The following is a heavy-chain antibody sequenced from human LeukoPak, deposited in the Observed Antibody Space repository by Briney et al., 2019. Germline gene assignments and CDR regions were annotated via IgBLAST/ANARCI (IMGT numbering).Heavy chain of an antibody. D-gene: IGHD2-15*01. CDR2: IYSGGST. Sequence: GVSLRLSCAASGFTVNNNYMSWVRQAPGKGLQWVSVIYSGGSTYYADSVKGRFTISRDNSKNTLYLQMNSLRVEDTAVYYCARSGVAATYHSDYCGQGTLVTVSS. J-gene: IGHJ4*02. V-gene: IGHV3-66*02. CDR1: GFTVNNNY. CDR3: ARSGVAATYHSDY.